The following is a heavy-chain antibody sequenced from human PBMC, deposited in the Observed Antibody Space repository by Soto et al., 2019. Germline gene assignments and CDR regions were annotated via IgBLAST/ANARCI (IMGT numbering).Heavy chain of an antibody. Sequence: QLQLQESGPGLVKPSETLSLTCSVSGVSVSSRGYYWDWIRQPPGKGLEWIGSVAYSGSTYYNPSLKSRVTISEDRSTNAFSLKLDSMTAADTSVYYCARRRTNTDIRPPRGYYFDFWGLGILVTVSS. CDR1: GVSVSSRGYY. J-gene: IGHJ4*02. CDR2: VAYSGST. CDR3: ARRRTNTDIRPPRGYYFDF. D-gene: IGHD3-10*01. V-gene: IGHV4-39*02.